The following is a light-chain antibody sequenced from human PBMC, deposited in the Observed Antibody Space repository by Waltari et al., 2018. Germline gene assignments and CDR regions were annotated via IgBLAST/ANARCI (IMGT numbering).Light chain of an antibody. J-gene: IGLJ3*02. Sequence: QTVVTQEPSLAVSPGGTVTLTCALTSCSVSTTSYATWYQQTPGQPPRTLVYKGSSRSSGVPDRFSGSILGNKAALTITGAQADDESNYYCSLYMGSGIWVFGGGTKLTVL. CDR1: SCSVSTTSY. CDR2: KGS. CDR3: SLYMGSGIWV. V-gene: IGLV8-61*01.